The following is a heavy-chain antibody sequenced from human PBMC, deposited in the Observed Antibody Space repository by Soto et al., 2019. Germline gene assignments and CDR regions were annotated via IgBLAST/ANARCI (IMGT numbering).Heavy chain of an antibody. CDR2: INHSRNT. Sequence: SETLSLTCAVYSGTFSGYYCNWIRQPPGQGLKWIGEINHSRNTNYNPSLKSRDTISVDTSKNQFSLKLRSVTAAFSVSYYCARSRIAVAGSPVGDWGRGMLVTVSS. CDR3: ARSRIAVAGSPVGD. J-gene: IGHJ4*02. D-gene: IGHD6-19*01. V-gene: IGHV4-34*01. CDR1: SGTFSGYY.